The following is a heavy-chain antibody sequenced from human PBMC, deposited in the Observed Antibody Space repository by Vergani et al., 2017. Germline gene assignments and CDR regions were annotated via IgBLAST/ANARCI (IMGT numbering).Heavy chain of an antibody. Sequence: QVQLQESGPGLVKPSETLSLTCTVSGDSISAYYWSWIRQPPGKGLEWIGYIHYTGSTDYNPSLKSRVTISLDTSKNQFPLRLSSVTAADTAVYYCTGDTHSWQRADYWGQGTLGTVSS. CDR1: GDSISAYY. CDR3: TGDTHSWQRADY. J-gene: IGHJ4*02. V-gene: IGHV4-59*01. D-gene: IGHD6-13*01. CDR2: IHYTGST.